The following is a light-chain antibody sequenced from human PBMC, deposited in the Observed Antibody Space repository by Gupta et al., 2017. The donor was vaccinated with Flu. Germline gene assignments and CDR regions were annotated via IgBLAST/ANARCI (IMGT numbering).Light chain of an antibody. CDR2: WNN. CDR3: TSFDSSLSGSV. J-gene: IGLJ3*02. Sequence: QSVLTQPPSVSGAPVQRLTISCTGSSSNFGAGYDVHWYQQLPGTAPKLLIYWNNNRPSGVPDRFSGSKSGTSASLAINGLQAEDEADYYCTSFDSSLSGSVFGGGTKLTVL. CDR1: SSNFGAGYD. V-gene: IGLV1-40*01.